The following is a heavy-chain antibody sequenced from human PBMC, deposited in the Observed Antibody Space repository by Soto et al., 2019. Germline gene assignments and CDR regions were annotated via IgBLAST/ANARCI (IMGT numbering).Heavy chain of an antibody. Sequence: QLHLQESGPGLVKSSGTLSLTCTVSDGSISSTTYYWGWIRQPPGKGLEWIGNVYYTGTTDYNPSCXXXVXXSVDTSKNQFSLKLRSVTAAAAAMYACARRSSWRGRGWFDPWGQGTLVTVSS. V-gene: IGHV4-39*01. CDR2: VYYTGTT. CDR3: ARRSSWRGRGWFDP. D-gene: IGHD6-13*01. CDR1: DGSISSTTYY. J-gene: IGHJ5*02.